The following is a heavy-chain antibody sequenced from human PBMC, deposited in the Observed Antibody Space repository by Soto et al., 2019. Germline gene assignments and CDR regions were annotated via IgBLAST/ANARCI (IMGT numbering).Heavy chain of an antibody. D-gene: IGHD6-6*01. J-gene: IGHJ5*02. Sequence: SETLSLTCAVYGGSFSGYYWSWIRRPPGKGLEWIGEINHSGSTNYNPSLKSRVTISVDTSKNQFSLKLSSVTAADTAVYYCARGGTHSSSSGRPDNNWFDPWGQGTLVTVSS. CDR3: ARGGTHSSSSGRPDNNWFDP. CDR2: INHSGST. V-gene: IGHV4-34*01. CDR1: GGSFSGYY.